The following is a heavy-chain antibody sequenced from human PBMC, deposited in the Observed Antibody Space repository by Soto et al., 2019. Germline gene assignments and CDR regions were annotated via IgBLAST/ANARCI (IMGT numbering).Heavy chain of an antibody. CDR1: GFTFSSYA. CDR3: ARDMAKLAALNWFDP. CDR2: ISYDGSNK. Sequence: GGSLRLSCAASGFTFSSYAMHWVRQAPGKGLEWVAVISYDGSNKYYADSVEGRFTISRDNSKNTLYLQMNSLRAEDTAVYYCARDMAKLAALNWFDPWGQGTLVTVSS. V-gene: IGHV3-30-3*01. D-gene: IGHD3-3*02. J-gene: IGHJ5*02.